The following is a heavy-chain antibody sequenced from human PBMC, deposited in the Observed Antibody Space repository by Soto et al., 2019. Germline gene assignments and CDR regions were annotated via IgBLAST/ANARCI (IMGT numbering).Heavy chain of an antibody. V-gene: IGHV1-18*01. CDR3: ARDLSRSYGRDY. CDR2: INPYGGNT. J-gene: IGHJ4*02. CDR1: GYTFISSG. Sequence: ASVKVSCKTSGYTFISSGISWVRQAPGQGLEWMGWINPYGGNTHSAQKFQGRVTMTTDTSTGTAYMDLMSLTSDDTAVYYCARDLSRSYGRDYWGQGNLVTVSS. D-gene: IGHD4-17*01.